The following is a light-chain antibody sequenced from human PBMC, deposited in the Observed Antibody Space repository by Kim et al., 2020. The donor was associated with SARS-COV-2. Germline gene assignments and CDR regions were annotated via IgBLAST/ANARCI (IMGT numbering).Light chain of an antibody. CDR2: AAS. CDR3: QHSYTTPRT. Sequence: ASVGDRVPLTFRASQSISSYLSWYQQKPGKAPNLLIYAASRLQSGVPLRFSGSGSGTEYTLTISSLQPEDFATYYCQHSYTTPRTFGQGTKVDIK. V-gene: IGKV1-39*01. CDR1: QSISSY. J-gene: IGKJ1*01.